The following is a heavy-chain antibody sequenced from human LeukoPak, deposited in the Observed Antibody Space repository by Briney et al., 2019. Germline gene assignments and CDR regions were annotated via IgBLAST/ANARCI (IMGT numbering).Heavy chain of an antibody. D-gene: IGHD3-10*01. V-gene: IGHV3-9*01. Sequence: PGGSLRLSCAASGFTFDDYAMHWVRQAPGKGLEWVSGISWNSGSIGYADSVKGRFTISRDNAKNSLYPQMNSLRAEDTALYYCARYRSGSGSSGFDYWGQGTLVTVSS. CDR3: ARYRSGSGSSGFDY. CDR1: GFTFDDYA. J-gene: IGHJ4*02. CDR2: ISWNSGSI.